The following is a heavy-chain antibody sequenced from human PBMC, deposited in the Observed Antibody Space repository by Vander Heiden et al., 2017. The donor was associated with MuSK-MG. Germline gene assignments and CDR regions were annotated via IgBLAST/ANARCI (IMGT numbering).Heavy chain of an antibody. CDR2: ISGGGGYT. CDR1: GFTFSNYA. CDR3: AKDNEDDSSGYYEN. V-gene: IGHV3-23*04. Sequence: EVQLVESGGGLVQPGGSLRLSWAVSGFTFSNYAMSWVRQAPGKGLEWVSTISGGGGYTYYAAAGKGRFTISRANSKNTLYLQMKSMRAEETAVYYCAKDNEDDSSGYYENWGQGTMVTVYS. J-gene: IGHJ4*02. D-gene: IGHD3-22*01.